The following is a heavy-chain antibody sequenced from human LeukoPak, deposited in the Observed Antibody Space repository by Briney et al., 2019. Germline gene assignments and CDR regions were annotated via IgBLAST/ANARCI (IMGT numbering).Heavy chain of an antibody. CDR1: GDSVSSNSAA. CDR3: ARERGSSWYLEDFDY. V-gene: IGHV6-1*01. CDR2: TYYRSKWYN. D-gene: IGHD6-13*01. Sequence: SQTLSFTCAISGDSVSSNSAAWNWIRQSPSRGLEWLGRTYYRSKWYNDYAVSVKSRITINPDTSKNQFSLQLNSVTPEDTAVYYCARERGSSWYLEDFDYWGQGTLVTVSS. J-gene: IGHJ4*02.